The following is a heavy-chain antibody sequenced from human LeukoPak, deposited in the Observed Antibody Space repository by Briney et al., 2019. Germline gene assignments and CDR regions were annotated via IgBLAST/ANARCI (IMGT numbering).Heavy chain of an antibody. J-gene: IGHJ6*02. V-gene: IGHV3-30*04. CDR1: GFTFSSYA. CDR3: ARDGEDYGDYWLVYYYYGMDV. CDR2: ISYDGSNK. D-gene: IGHD4-17*01. Sequence: GGSLRLSCAASGFTFSSYAMHWVRQAPGKGLEWVAVISYDGSNKYYADSVKGRFTISRDNSKNTLYLQMNSLRAEDTAVYYCARDGEDYGDYWLVYYYYGMDVWGQGTTVTVSS.